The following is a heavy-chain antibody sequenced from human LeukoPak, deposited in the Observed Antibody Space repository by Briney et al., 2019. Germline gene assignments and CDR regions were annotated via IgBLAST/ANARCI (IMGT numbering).Heavy chain of an antibody. D-gene: IGHD3-22*01. CDR1: GGSLSGYY. Sequence: SETLSLTCAVSGGSLSGYYWYWIRQPPGKGLEGVGEINHGERTNYNPSLKSRATLSVDPSKNHFSLKLTSVPAADTAVYYCARGRTYYYDTSGYYPSIYYGMDVWGQGTTVIVSS. CDR3: ARGRTYYYDTSGYYPSIYYGMDV. J-gene: IGHJ6*02. V-gene: IGHV4-34*01. CDR2: INHGERT.